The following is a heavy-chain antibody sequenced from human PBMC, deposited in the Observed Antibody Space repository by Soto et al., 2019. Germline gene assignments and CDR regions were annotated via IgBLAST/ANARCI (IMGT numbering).Heavy chain of an antibody. V-gene: IGHV4-59*01. J-gene: IGHJ4*02. CDR3: ARESEMVLSDLYYFDY. D-gene: IGHD2-8*01. CDR1: NDSITNYY. CDR2: LSHTGIT. Sequence: QVQLQESGPGLVKPSETLSLICTVSNDSITNYYWNWLRQPPGKGLEWIGYLSHTGITNYNPSLRGRVTISGDTSKNQFSLRLSSVTAADTATYYCARESEMVLSDLYYFDYWGRGTLVTVSS.